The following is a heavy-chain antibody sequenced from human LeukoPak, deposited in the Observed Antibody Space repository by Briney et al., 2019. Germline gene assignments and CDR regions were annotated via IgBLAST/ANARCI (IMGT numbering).Heavy chain of an antibody. D-gene: IGHD1-26*01. CDR3: AHRPMGNWFDP. CDR2: IYWNDDK. J-gene: IGHJ5*02. CDR1: GFSLSTSGVG. V-gene: IGHV2-5*01. Sequence: SGPTLVKPTQTLTLTCTFSGFSLSTSGVGVGWIRQPPGKALEWLALIYWNDDKRYSPSLKSRLTITKDTSKNQVVLTMTNMDPVDPATYYCAHRPMGNWFDPWGQGTLVTVSS.